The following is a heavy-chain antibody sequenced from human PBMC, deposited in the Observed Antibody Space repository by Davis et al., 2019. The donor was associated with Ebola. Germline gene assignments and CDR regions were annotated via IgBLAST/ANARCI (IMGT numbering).Heavy chain of an antibody. CDR2: ISGYNGET. J-gene: IGHJ4*02. CDR3: ARADPGDPEDY. CDR1: GYRFTSYY. V-gene: IGHV1-18*01. Sequence: ASVKVSCKASGYRFTSYYIAWVRQAPGQGLEWMGWISGYNGETDYAQIVQGRVSMTVDTSTSTAYMELRSLRSDDTGLYFCARADPGDPEDYWGQGTVVTVSS.